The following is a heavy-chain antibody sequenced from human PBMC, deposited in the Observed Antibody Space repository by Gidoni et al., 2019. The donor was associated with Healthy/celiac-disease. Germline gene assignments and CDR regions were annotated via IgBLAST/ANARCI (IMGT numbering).Heavy chain of an antibody. CDR1: GFTFGSDA. V-gene: IGHV3-23*01. D-gene: IGHD3-16*01. Sequence: EVQLLESGGGLVQPGGSLRLSCAASGFTFGSDAMSWVRQAPGKGLEWVSAISCSGGSTYYADSVKGRFTISRDNSKNTLYLQMNSLRAEDTAVYYCSKDFLGGTDVDYWGQGTLVTVSS. J-gene: IGHJ4*02. CDR3: SKDFLGGTDVDY. CDR2: ISCSGGST.